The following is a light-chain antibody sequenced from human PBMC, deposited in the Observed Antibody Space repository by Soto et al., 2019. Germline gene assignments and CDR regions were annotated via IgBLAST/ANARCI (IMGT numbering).Light chain of an antibody. J-gene: IGLJ1*01. Sequence: QAVLTQPASVSGSPGQSITISCTGTSSDIDAYNYVSWYQQHPGKAPKLMIYDVSNRPSGISNRFSGSKSGNMASLSTSTLQAEDEADYPCGSYTSCSSNVFRTGTQAPGL. CDR1: SSDIDAYNY. CDR3: GSYTSCSSNV. CDR2: DVS. V-gene: IGLV2-14*01.